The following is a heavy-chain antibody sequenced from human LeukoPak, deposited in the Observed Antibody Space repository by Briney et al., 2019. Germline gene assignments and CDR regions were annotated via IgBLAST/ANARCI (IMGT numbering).Heavy chain of an antibody. V-gene: IGHV3-66*01. J-gene: IGHJ4*02. D-gene: IGHD6-19*01. Sequence: PGGSLRLSCAASGFTFSSYAMSWVRQAPGKGLEWVSVIYSGGSTYYADSVKGRFTISRDNSKNTLYLQMNSLRAEDTAVYYCARDPGGWYFDYWGQGTLVTVSS. CDR2: IYSGGST. CDR3: ARDPGGWYFDY. CDR1: GFTFSSYA.